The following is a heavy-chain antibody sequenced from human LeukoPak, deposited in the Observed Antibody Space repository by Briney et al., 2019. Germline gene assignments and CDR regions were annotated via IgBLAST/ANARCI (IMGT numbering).Heavy chain of an antibody. CDR3: AVVDTVMVGGFDH. CDR1: GYTFSSYD. V-gene: IGHV1-8*01. CDR2: MNPNSGNA. D-gene: IGHD5-18*01. J-gene: IGHJ4*02. Sequence: ASVKVSCKASGYTFSSYDINWVRQATGQGLEWMGWMNPNSGNAGYAQKFQGRVTMTRNTSISTAYMELSSLRSEDTAVYYCAVVDTVMVGGFDHWGQGTLVTVSS.